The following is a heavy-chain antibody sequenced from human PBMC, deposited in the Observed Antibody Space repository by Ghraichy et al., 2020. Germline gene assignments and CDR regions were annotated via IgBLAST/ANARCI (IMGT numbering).Heavy chain of an antibody. V-gene: IGHV3-74*01. CDR3: ARVGGGAAPNYYNYGMDV. CDR2: INSVASIT. Sequence: GSLRLSCAASGFTFSSYWMHWVRQAPGKGLVWVSRINSVASITNYADSVKGRFTISRDNAKNMLYLQMNSLRAEDTAVYYCARVGGGAAPNYYNYGMDVWGQGTTVTVSS. D-gene: IGHD6-25*01. CDR1: GFTFSSYW. J-gene: IGHJ6*02.